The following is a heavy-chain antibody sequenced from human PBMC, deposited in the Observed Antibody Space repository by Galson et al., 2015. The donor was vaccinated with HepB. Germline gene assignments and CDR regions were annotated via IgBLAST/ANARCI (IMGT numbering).Heavy chain of an antibody. V-gene: IGHV3-30*04. CDR1: GFTFSSYA. D-gene: IGHD3-10*01. Sequence: SLRLSCAASGFTFSSYAMHWVRQAPGKGLEWVAVISYDGSNKYYADSVKGRFTISRDNSKNTLYLQMNSLRAEDTAVYYCARVRYTMVRGVAATPFDYRGQGTLVTVSS. J-gene: IGHJ4*02. CDR3: ARVRYTMVRGVAATPFDY. CDR2: ISYDGSNK.